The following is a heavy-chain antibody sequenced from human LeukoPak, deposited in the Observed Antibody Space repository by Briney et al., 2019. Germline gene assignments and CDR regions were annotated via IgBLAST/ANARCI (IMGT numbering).Heavy chain of an antibody. Sequence: TPSETLSLTCTVSGGSIAGFYWSWFRQSPGKGLEWIGYMYYSGSTYYNPSLKSRVSLSVDTSKNQFSLKLSSVTAADTAVYYCARAGYDILTGYCGAFDIWGQGTMVIVSS. D-gene: IGHD3-9*01. CDR2: MYYSGST. J-gene: IGHJ3*02. CDR1: GGSIAGFY. V-gene: IGHV4-59*12. CDR3: ARAGYDILTGYCGAFDI.